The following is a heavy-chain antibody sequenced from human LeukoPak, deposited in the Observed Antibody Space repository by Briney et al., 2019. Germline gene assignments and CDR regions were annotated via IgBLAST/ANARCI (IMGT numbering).Heavy chain of an antibody. CDR2: IYYSGIT. J-gene: IGHJ6*04. D-gene: IGHD6-13*01. Sequence: PSETLSLTCTVSGGSISSYYWSWIRQSPGKGPEWIGYIYYSGITNYNPSLKSRVTISVDTSKNQFSLKLSSVTAADTAVYYCARDRSRGSSWYPDSYYYYGMDVWGKGTTVTVSS. V-gene: IGHV4-59*01. CDR3: ARDRSRGSSWYPDSYYYYGMDV. CDR1: GGSISSYY.